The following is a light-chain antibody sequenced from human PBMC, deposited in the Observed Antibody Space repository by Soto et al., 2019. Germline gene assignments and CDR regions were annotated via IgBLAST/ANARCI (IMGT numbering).Light chain of an antibody. Sequence: SYELTQPPSVSVAPGKTARITCGGNNIGSKSVDWYQQKPGQAPVLVIYYDSDRPSGIPERFSGSNSGNTATLTISRVEAGDEADYYCQVWDSSSDHPVVFGGGTKHTVL. CDR1: NIGSKS. J-gene: IGLJ2*01. CDR2: YDS. V-gene: IGLV3-21*04. CDR3: QVWDSSSDHPVV.